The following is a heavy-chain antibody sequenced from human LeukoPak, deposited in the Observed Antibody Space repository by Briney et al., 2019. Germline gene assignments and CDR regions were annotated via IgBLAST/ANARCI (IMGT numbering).Heavy chain of an antibody. CDR3: ARWASISREPGGFFDH. Sequence: SESLSLTCTVSGDSVTNDFFWGWVRQPPGKELEWIGSFCLGRDTYYRPSLKSRVTISVDTSKNQFSLNLNSVTAADTAVYYCARWASISREPGGFFDHWGQGTLVTVSS. CDR2: FCLGRDT. D-gene: IGHD1-14*01. V-gene: IGHV4-38-2*02. CDR1: GDSVTNDFF. J-gene: IGHJ4*02.